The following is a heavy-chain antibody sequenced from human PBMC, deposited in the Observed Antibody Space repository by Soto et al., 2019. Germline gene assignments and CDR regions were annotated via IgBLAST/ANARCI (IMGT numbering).Heavy chain of an antibody. CDR3: ARYISSNWYCFDS. Sequence: SETLSLTCAVSGVSISSHYWTWIRQPPGKGLEWIGYIYHSGSTNYSPSLKSRVTISVDTSKNQVSLNLRSVTAADTAVYYCARYISSNWYCFDSWGQGALVTVSS. CDR1: GVSISSHY. D-gene: IGHD6-13*01. CDR2: IYHSGST. V-gene: IGHV4-59*11. J-gene: IGHJ4*02.